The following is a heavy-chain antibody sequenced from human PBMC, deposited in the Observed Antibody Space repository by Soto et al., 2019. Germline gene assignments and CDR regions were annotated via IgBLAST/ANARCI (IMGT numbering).Heavy chain of an antibody. Sequence: SETLSLTCTVSGGSISSSSYYWGWIRQPPGKGLEWIGSIYYSGSTYYNSSLKSRVTISVDTSKNQFSLKLSSVTAADADVYYCARPQGGYFDYWGQGTLVTVSS. D-gene: IGHD3-16*01. CDR3: ARPQGGYFDY. J-gene: IGHJ4*02. CDR1: GGSISSSSYY. CDR2: IYYSGST. V-gene: IGHV4-39*01.